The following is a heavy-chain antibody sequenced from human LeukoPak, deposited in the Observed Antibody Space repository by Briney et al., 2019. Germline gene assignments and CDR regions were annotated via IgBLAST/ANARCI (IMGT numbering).Heavy chain of an antibody. J-gene: IGHJ4*02. D-gene: IGHD3-22*01. CDR2: RFYSVGT. CDR3: ARAAYSSDIVVDD. CDR1: GGSIPSYY. Sequence: PSQTLSLTCAISGGSIPSYYWSWIWHTPGNGLEWIGYRFYSVGTNYNPSLKGRITLSIDPAKNEVSLTLRSVTAADTAVYDCARAAYSSDIVVDDWGQGILVTVSS. V-gene: IGHV4-59*01.